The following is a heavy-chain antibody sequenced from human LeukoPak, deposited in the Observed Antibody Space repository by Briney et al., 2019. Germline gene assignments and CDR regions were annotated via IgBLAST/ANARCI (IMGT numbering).Heavy chain of an antibody. CDR3: AREPSGWYLDY. D-gene: IGHD6-19*01. CDR1: GFTFSYYS. CDR2: ISGSSNYI. Sequence: GGSVRLSCAVSGFTFSYYSINWVRQAPGKGLEWVSYISGSSNYIYYADSVKGRFTISRDSAKNSVYLQMNSLRAEDTAVYYCAREPSGWYLDYWGQGTLVSVSS. J-gene: IGHJ4*02. V-gene: IGHV3-21*06.